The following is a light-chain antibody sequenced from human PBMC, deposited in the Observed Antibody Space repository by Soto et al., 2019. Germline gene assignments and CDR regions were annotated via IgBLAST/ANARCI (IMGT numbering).Light chain of an antibody. CDR3: QQYGSSPLYT. CDR2: GAS. Sequence: EIVLTQSPGTLSLSPGERATLSCSASQSINSSYLAWYQQKPCQAPRLLIYGASSRATGIPDRFSGGGSGTDCTLTISRLEPEDFAVYYCQQYGSSPLYTFGQGTKLEIK. CDR1: QSINSSY. V-gene: IGKV3-20*01. J-gene: IGKJ2*01.